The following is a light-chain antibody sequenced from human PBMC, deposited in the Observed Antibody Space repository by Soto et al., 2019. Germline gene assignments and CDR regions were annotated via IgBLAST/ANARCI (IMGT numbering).Light chain of an antibody. CDR1: QSLVASDGNTY. Sequence: DVVMTQSPLSLPVTLGQPASISCRSSQSLVASDGNTYLNWSQQRPGQSARRLIYEVSNRDSGVPDRFSGSGSGTDFTLKISRVEAEDVGVYYCMQGTHWPYTFGQGTKLEIK. CDR2: EVS. CDR3: MQGTHWPYT. V-gene: IGKV2-30*01. J-gene: IGKJ2*01.